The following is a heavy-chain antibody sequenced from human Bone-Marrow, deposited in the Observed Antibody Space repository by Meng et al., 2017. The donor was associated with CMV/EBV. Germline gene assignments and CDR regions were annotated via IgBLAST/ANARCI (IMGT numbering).Heavy chain of an antibody. V-gene: IGHV1-2*02. CDR3: ARINPLDIVVVPAAIEGYYYYYGMDV. CDR2: INPNSGDT. Sequence: ASVKVSCKASGYTFIGYYIHWVRQAPGQGLEWMGWINPNSGDTNYAQRFQGRVTMTRDTSISTAYMELSRLRSDDTAVYYCARINPLDIVVVPAAIEGYYYYYGMDVWGQGTTVTVSS. D-gene: IGHD2-2*02. CDR1: GYTFIGYY. J-gene: IGHJ6*02.